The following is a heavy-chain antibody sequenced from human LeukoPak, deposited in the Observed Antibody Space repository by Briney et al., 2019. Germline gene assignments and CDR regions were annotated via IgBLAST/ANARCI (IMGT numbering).Heavy chain of an antibody. D-gene: IGHD3-22*01. CDR2: IYYSGST. CDR3: ARGALVMEYYYDSSGYSNINAFDI. V-gene: IGHV4-59*01. J-gene: IGHJ3*02. Sequence: SETLSLTCTVSGGSISSYYWSWIRQPPGKGLERIGYIYYSGSTNHNPSLKSRVTISVDTSKNQFSLKLSSVTAADTAVYYCARGALVMEYYYDSSGYSNINAFDIWGQGTMVTVSS. CDR1: GGSISSYY.